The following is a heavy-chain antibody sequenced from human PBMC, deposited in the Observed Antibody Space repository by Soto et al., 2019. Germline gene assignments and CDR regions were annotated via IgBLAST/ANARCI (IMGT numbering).Heavy chain of an antibody. CDR3: AKSGGYCSGGSCYSPFDS. D-gene: IGHD2-15*01. Sequence: GGSLRLSCAASGFTFRRSDMSWVRQAPGKGLEWVSASSVTGNTAGATYYADSVKGRFTISRDLSKNTLHLQMNSLRAEDTAIYYCAKSGGYCSGGSCYSPFDSWGEGTLVTVSS. CDR2: SSVTGNTAGAT. CDR1: GFTFRRSD. J-gene: IGHJ4*02. V-gene: IGHV3-23*01.